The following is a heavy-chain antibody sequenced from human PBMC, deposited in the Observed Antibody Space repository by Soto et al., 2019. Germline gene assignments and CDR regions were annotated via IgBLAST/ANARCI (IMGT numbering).Heavy chain of an antibody. V-gene: IGHV1-18*01. CDR1: GYTFIRYG. D-gene: IGHD3-16*01. CDR2: ISPYNDHT. J-gene: IGHJ6*02. Sequence: QVQLVQSASEVMKPGASVKVSCKASGYTFIRYGITWVRQAPGQRLEWMGWISPYNDHTIYAQKLQGRVTMTADTSTRTVYMQVRSLKSDDTAVYYCARGGYYDNVWGKLSHYGLDVWGQGTSVTVSS. CDR3: ARGGYYDNVWGKLSHYGLDV.